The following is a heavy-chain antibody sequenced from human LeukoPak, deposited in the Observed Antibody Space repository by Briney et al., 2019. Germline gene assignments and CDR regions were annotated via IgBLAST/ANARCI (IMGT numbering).Heavy chain of an antibody. V-gene: IGHV1-18*01. CDR2: VSAYNGNT. CDR1: GYTXTNYG. J-gene: IGHJ4*02. CDR3: AREGWNDVADS. D-gene: IGHD1-1*01. Sequence: ASVKVSCKASGYTXTNYGISWVRQAPGQGLEWLGWVSAYNGNTNYAQKVQDRVTMTTDTSTTTAYMELRSLTLDDAAVYYCAREGWNDVADSWGQGTRVIVSS.